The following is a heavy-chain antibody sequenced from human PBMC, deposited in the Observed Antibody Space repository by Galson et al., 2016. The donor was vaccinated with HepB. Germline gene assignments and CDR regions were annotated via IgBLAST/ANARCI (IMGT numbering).Heavy chain of an antibody. D-gene: IGHD3-22*01. CDR1: GFTFSDYY. V-gene: IGHV3-11*05. Sequence: SLRLSCAASGFTFSDYYMSWIRQAPGKGLEWVSYISSSSDYTNYADSVKGRFTTSRDNSKSTLYLEMNSLSAEDTALYYCAKDINGYYRPFDYWGQGTLVTVSS. CDR2: ISSSSDYT. J-gene: IGHJ4*02. CDR3: AKDINGYYRPFDY.